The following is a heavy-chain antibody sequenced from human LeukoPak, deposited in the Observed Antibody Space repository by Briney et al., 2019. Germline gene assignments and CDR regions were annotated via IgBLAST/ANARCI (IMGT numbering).Heavy chain of an antibody. CDR2: INHSGST. J-gene: IGHJ5*02. D-gene: IGHD2-2*01. CDR1: GGSFSGYY. V-gene: IGHV4-34*01. CDR3: ARGPYIVVVPPKRNWFDP. Sequence: PSETLPLTCAVYGGSFSGYYWSWIRQPPGKGLEWIGEINHSGSTNYNPSLKSRVTISVDTSKNQFSLKLSSVTAADTAVYYCARGPYIVVVPPKRNWFDPWGQGTLVTVSS.